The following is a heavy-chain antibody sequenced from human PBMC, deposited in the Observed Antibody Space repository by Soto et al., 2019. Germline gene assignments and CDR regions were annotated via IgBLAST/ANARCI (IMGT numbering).Heavy chain of an antibody. CDR1: GGTFSSYA. CDR3: ARVEAAAGTGYYYYGMDV. Sequence: QVQLVQSGAEVKKPGSSVKVSCKASGGTFSSYAISWVRQAPGQGLEWMGGIIPIFGTTNYARKFQGRVTITADESTSIAYMELSSLRSEDTAVYYCARVEAAAGTGYYYYGMDVWRQGTTLTVS. CDR2: IIPIFGTT. J-gene: IGHJ6*02. D-gene: IGHD6-13*01. V-gene: IGHV1-69*01.